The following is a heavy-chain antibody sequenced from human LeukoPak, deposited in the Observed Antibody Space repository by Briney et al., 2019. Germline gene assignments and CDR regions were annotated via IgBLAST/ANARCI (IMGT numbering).Heavy chain of an antibody. Sequence: GGSLRLSCAASGFTFSSYAMSWVRQAPGKGLEWVSAISGSGGSTYYADSVKGRFTISRDNSKNTLYLQMNSLRAEDTAVYYCAKAEKDFWSGYPDYYYMDVWGKGTTVTVSS. CDR3: AKAEKDFWSGYPDYYYMDV. V-gene: IGHV3-23*01. D-gene: IGHD3-3*01. J-gene: IGHJ6*03. CDR2: ISGSGGST. CDR1: GFTFSSYA.